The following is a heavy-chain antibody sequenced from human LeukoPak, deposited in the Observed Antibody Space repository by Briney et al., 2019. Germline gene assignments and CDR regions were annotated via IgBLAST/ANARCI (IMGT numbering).Heavy chain of an antibody. V-gene: IGHV4-59*01. D-gene: IGHD3-16*01. CDR1: GGSISSYY. CDR2: IYYSGST. CDR3: ARGRPHRFYVRRSYWFDP. Sequence: QPSETLSLTCTVSGGSISSYYWSWIRQPPGKGLEWIGYIYYSGSTNYNPSLKSRVTISVDTSKNQFSLKLSSVTAADTAVYYCARGRPHRFYVRRSYWFDPWGQGTLVTVSS. J-gene: IGHJ5*02.